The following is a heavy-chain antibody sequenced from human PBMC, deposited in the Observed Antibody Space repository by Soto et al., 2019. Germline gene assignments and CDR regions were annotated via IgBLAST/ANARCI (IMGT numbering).Heavy chain of an antibody. CDR1: GFTFSTYS. J-gene: IGHJ3*02. CDR2: ISGSGGST. Sequence: EVQLLESGGGLVQPGGSLRISCAASGFTFSTYSMTWVRQAPGKGLEWVSTISGSGGSTYYIDSVKDRFTSSRDNSKNTLYLQMNSLRAEDTAIYYCAKDWTSIWGQGTMVAVSS. D-gene: IGHD3-3*01. CDR3: AKDWTSI. V-gene: IGHV3-23*01.